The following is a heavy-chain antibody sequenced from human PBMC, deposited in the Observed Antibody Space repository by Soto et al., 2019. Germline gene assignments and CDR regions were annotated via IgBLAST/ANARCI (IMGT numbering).Heavy chain of an antibody. CDR3: AREKGYYDSSGLYTRWFDP. J-gene: IGHJ5*02. V-gene: IGHV3-11*06. CDR1: GFTFSDYY. D-gene: IGHD3-22*01. CDR2: ISSSSSYT. Sequence: GGSLRLSCAASGFTFSDYYMSWIRQAPGKGLEWVSYISSSSSYTNYADPVKGRFTISRDNAKNSLYLQMNSLRAEDTAVYYCAREKGYYDSSGLYTRWFDPWGQGTLVTVSS.